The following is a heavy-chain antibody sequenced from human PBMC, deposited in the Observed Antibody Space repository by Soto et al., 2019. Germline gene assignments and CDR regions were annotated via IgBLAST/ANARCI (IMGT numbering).Heavy chain of an antibody. CDR1: GLTVSNAY. CDR2: IYDNGTT. CDR3: AKDRGVEMATNFDY. J-gene: IGHJ4*02. V-gene: IGHV3-53*01. Sequence: GSQRLSCAASGLTVSNAYMAWVRQAPGMGLEWVSVIYDNGTTYYADSVKGRFTISRENSKNTLYLQMNSLRAEDTAVYYCAKDRGVEMATNFDYWGQGTLVTVSS. D-gene: IGHD5-12*01.